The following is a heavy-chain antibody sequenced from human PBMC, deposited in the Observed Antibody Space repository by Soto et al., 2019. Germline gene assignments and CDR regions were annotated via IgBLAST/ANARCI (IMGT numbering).Heavy chain of an antibody. V-gene: IGHV2-5*02. CDR2: IYWDDDK. CDR1: GFSLSTSGVG. D-gene: IGHD3-16*01. J-gene: IGHJ3*02. CDR3: AHRQGLNAFDI. Sequence: QITLKESGPTLVKPTQTLTLTCTFSGFSLSTSGVGVGWIRQPPGKALEWLALIYWDDDKRYSPSLKNRITXTXXTTKNQVVLTMTNMDPVDTATYYCAHRQGLNAFDIWGQGPMVTVSS.